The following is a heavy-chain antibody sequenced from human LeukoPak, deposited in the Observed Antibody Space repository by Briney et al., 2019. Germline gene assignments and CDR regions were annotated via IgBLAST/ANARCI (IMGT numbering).Heavy chain of an antibody. Sequence: GGSLRLSCAASGFTFSSYDMHWVRQATGKGREWVSGISTAGDTYYPGSVKGRFTISRENAKNSLYLQVNSLRAGDTAVYYCARWQNTYGFDYWGQGSLVTVSS. CDR3: ARWQNTYGFDY. V-gene: IGHV3-13*01. CDR2: ISTAGDT. CDR1: GFTFSSYD. J-gene: IGHJ4*02. D-gene: IGHD5-18*01.